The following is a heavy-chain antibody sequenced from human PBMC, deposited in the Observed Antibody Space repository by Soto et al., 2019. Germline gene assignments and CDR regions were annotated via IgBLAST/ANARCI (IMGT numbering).Heavy chain of an antibody. CDR3: AREDYGEHYFDF. CDR2: ISYDGSKK. D-gene: IGHD4-17*01. J-gene: IGHJ4*02. CDR1: GFVFKNYA. V-gene: IGHV3-30-3*01. Sequence: ESGGGVVQPGRSLRLSCAASGFVFKNYAMHWVRQAPGKGLEWVAVISYDGSKKYYADSVKGRFIISRDNSKNTLYLEMSSLRVEDTAVYYCAREDYGEHYFDFWGQGTLVTVSS.